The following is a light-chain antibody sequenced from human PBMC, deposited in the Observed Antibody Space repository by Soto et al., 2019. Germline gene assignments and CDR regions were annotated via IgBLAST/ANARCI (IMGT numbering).Light chain of an antibody. CDR3: QQYENYWT. Sequence: DIQITQSPPTLSASVGDRVTITCRASQPISSWLAWYHQKPGKAPKLLIYDASNFESGVPSRFSGSGSGTEFTLTISSLQPEDFGIYYCQQYENYWTFGQGTKVDIK. V-gene: IGKV1-5*01. J-gene: IGKJ1*01. CDR1: QPISSW. CDR2: DAS.